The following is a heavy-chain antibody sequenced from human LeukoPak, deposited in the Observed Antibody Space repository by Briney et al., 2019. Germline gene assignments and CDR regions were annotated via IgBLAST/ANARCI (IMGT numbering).Heavy chain of an antibody. V-gene: IGHV4-39*07. Sequence: SETLSLTCTLSGGSISSSSYYWGWIRQPPGKGLEWIGSSDYSGSTYYNPSLKSRVTISVDTSKNQFSLKLSSVTAADTAVYYCARDSSVSSGYYYSDYFDYWGQGTLVTVSS. CDR1: GGSISSSSYY. CDR3: ARDSSVSSGYYYSDYFDY. J-gene: IGHJ4*02. CDR2: SDYSGST. D-gene: IGHD3-22*01.